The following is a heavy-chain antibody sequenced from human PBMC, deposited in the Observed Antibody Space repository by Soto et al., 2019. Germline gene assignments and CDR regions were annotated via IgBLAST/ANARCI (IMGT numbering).Heavy chain of an antibody. CDR2: ISGSGGST. V-gene: IGHV3-23*01. D-gene: IGHD6-13*01. J-gene: IGHJ4*02. CDR3: AKGTAASGTSGFDY. CDR1: GFTFSSYA. Sequence: QPGGSLRLSCAASGFTFSSYAMSWVRQAPGKGLEWVSAISGSGGSTYYADSVKGRFTISRDNSMNTLYLQMNSLKVEDTAVYFCAKGTAASGTSGFDYWGLGTLVTVS.